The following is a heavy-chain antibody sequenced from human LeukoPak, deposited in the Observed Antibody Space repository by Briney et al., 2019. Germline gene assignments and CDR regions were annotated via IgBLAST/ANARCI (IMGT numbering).Heavy chain of an antibody. CDR2: INHSGST. D-gene: IGHD6-19*01. CDR3: AIAVAGTGNLNWFDP. Sequence: SETLSLTCAVYGGSFSGYYWSWIRQPPGKGLEWIGEINHSGSTNYNPSLKSRVTISVDTSKNQFSLKLSSVTAADTAVYYCAIAVAGTGNLNWFDPWGQGTLVTVSS. CDR1: GGSFSGYY. V-gene: IGHV4-34*01. J-gene: IGHJ5*02.